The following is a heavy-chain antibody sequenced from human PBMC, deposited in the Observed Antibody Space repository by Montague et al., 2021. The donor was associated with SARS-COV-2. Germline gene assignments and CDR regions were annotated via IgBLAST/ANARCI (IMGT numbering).Heavy chain of an antibody. Sequence: SETLSLTCAVYGGSFTDFYWTWIRQPPGEGLEWIGESNDRGSSNYNPSLKNRVTISVDKSKNQISLKLTSVTAADTATYYCARGAPGYWGQGTLVTVSS. J-gene: IGHJ4*02. CDR2: SNDRGSS. CDR3: ARGAPGY. V-gene: IGHV4-34*01. CDR1: GGSFTDFY.